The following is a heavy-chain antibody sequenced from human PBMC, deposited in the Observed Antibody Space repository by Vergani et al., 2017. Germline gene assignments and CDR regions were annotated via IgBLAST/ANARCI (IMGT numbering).Heavy chain of an antibody. CDR1: GFTFSSYS. D-gene: IGHD3-22*01. V-gene: IGHV3-21*01. CDR2: ISSSSSYI. Sequence: EVQLVESGGGLVKPGGSLRISCAASGFTFSSYSMNWVRQAPGKGLEWVSSISSSSSYIYYADSVKGRFTISRDNAKNLLYLQMNSLRAEDTAVYYCARDGVNDYDSSGTKDYWGQGSLVTVSS. J-gene: IGHJ4*02. CDR3: ARDGVNDYDSSGTKDY.